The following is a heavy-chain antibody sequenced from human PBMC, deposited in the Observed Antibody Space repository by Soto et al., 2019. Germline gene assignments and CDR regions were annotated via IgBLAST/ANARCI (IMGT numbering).Heavy chain of an antibody. V-gene: IGHV3-48*01. CDR1: GFTFSSYS. CDR3: ARHWGKDIAAAGPGWEKSVYYYGMDV. D-gene: IGHD6-13*01. CDR2: ISSSSSTI. J-gene: IGHJ6*02. Sequence: GALRLSCAASGFTFSSYSMNWVRQAPGKGLEWVSYISSSSSTIYYADSVKGRFTISRDNAKNSLYLQMNSLRAEDTAVYYCARHWGKDIAAAGPGWEKSVYYYGMDVWGQGTTVTVSS.